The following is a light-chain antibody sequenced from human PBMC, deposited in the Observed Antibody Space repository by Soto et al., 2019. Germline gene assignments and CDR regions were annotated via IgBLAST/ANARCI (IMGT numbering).Light chain of an antibody. J-gene: IGKJ2*01. Sequence: ETVLTQSPATLSLSPGERATLSCRASQSVDSTYLAWYQQKPDQSPRLLIYATSTRAAGIPDRFSGSGSGTDFTLTISRLEPDDVAVYYCQQYDTSPPMYTLGQGTKVDIK. CDR3: QQYDTSPPMYT. CDR1: QSVDSTY. V-gene: IGKV3-20*01. CDR2: ATS.